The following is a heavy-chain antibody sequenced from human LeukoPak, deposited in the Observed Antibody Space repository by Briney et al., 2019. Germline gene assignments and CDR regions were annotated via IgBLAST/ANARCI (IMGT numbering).Heavy chain of an antibody. CDR2: INPSGGST. J-gene: IGHJ5*02. CDR1: GYTFISYY. D-gene: IGHD3-16*01. CDR3: ARSDTRRRTRTLCLGEPFNCFDP. Sequence: ASVKVSCKASGYTFISYYMHWVRQAPGQGLEWMGIINPSGGSTSYAQKFQGRVTMTRDTSTSTVYMELSSLRSEDTAVYYCARSDTRRRTRTLCLGEPFNCFDPWGQETLVPVSS. V-gene: IGHV1-46*01.